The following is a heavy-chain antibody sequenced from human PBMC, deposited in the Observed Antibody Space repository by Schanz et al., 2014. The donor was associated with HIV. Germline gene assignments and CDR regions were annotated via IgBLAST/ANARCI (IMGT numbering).Heavy chain of an antibody. J-gene: IGHJ2*01. V-gene: IGHV3-7*01. CDR2: IKQDGSEK. CDR3: ARESNGAFDL. CDR1: GFIFSGYW. Sequence: EVQLVESGGGLVQPGGSLRLSCAASGFIFSGYWMTWVRQAPGKGLEWVANIKQDGSEKYYVDSVKGRFTISRDNAKNSLYLQMNSLRAEESAVFYCARESNGAFDLWGRGTLVTISS.